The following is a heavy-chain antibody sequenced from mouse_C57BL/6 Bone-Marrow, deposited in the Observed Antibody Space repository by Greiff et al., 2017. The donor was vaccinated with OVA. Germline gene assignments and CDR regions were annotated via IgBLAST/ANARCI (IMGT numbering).Heavy chain of an antibody. CDR1: GFTFSSYA. CDR2: ISSGGDYI. D-gene: IGHD1-1*01. CDR3: TRDLGDYGSSRGAY. V-gene: IGHV5-9-1*02. Sequence: DVMLVESGEGLVKPGGSLKLSCAASGFTFSSYAMSWVRQTPEKRLEWVAYISSGGDYIYYADPVKGRFTISRDNARNTLYLQMSSLKSEDTAMYYCTRDLGDYGSSRGAYWGQGTLVTVSA. J-gene: IGHJ3*01.